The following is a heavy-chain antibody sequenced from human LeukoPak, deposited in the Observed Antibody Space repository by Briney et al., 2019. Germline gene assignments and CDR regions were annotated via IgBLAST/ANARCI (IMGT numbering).Heavy chain of an antibody. Sequence: GASVKVSCKASGDTFTSYGISWVRQAPGKGLEWMGGFDPEDGETIYAQKFQGRVTMTEDTSTDTAYMELSSLRSEDTAVYYCATGRLLRYFDWLFNWFDPWGQGTLVTVSS. J-gene: IGHJ5*02. CDR2: FDPEDGET. CDR1: GDTFTSYG. D-gene: IGHD3-9*01. V-gene: IGHV1-24*01. CDR3: ATGRLLRYFDWLFNWFDP.